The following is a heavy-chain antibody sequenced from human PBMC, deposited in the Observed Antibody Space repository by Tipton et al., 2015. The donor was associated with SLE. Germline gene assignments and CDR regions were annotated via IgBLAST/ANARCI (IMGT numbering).Heavy chain of an antibody. D-gene: IGHD1/OR15-1a*01. V-gene: IGHV4-39*07. CDR2: FYYSGNT. CDR1: DDSISSIAYY. CDR3: ARGKGHDWHIDF. J-gene: IGHJ4*02. Sequence: TLSLTCTVSDDSISSIAYYWGWIRQPPGKGLEWIGSFYYSGNTYYSPSLKSPVTISVDASKNQFSLKLTSVTAADTAMYYCARGKGHDWHIDFWGQGTLVTVSS.